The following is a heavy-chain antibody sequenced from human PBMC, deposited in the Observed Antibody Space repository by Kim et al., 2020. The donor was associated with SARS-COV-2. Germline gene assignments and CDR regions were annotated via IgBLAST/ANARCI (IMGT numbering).Heavy chain of an antibody. Sequence: ASVKVSCKASGYTFTSYYMHWVRQAPGQGLEWMGIINPSGGSTSYAQKFQGRVTMTMDTSTSTVYMELSSLRSEDTAVYYCARGSAEVDIVATMRADIWGQGTMVTVSS. V-gene: IGHV1-46*01. CDR3: ARGSAEVDIVATMRADI. J-gene: IGHJ3*02. CDR1: GYTFTSYY. CDR2: INPSGGST. D-gene: IGHD5-12*01.